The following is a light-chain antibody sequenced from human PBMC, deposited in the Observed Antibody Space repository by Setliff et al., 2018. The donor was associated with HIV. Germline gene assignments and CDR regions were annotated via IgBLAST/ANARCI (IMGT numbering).Light chain of an antibody. CDR1: SGDVGSYNR. J-gene: IGLJ1*01. Sequence: QSALTQPPSVSGSPGQSVTISCTGTSGDVGSYNRVSWYQQPPGTAPKLMIYEVNNRPSGVPDRFSGSKSGNTASLTISGLQAEDEADYYCSSYTSISTYVFGTGTKVTVL. V-gene: IGLV2-18*02. CDR3: SSYTSISTYV. CDR2: EVN.